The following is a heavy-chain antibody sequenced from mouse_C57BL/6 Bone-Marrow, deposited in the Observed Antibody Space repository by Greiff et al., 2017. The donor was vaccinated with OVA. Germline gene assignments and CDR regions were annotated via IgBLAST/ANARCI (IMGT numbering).Heavy chain of an antibody. V-gene: IGHV14-2*01. Sequence: VQLQQSGAELVKPGASVKLSCTASGYNFTDYYMHWVKQRPEQGLEWIGRIDPEDGGTNYAPKFQGKATLTADTSSNTAYLQLSSLTSEDSAVYYCGRDSNEWDYWGQGTLVTVSA. D-gene: IGHD2-5*01. CDR2: IDPEDGGT. J-gene: IGHJ3*01. CDR1: GYNFTDYY. CDR3: GRDSNEWDY.